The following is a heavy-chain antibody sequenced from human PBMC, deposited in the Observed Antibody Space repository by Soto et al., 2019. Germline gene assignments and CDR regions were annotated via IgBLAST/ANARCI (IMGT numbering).Heavy chain of an antibody. D-gene: IGHD6-6*01. CDR1: GGTFSSYA. Sequence: ASVKVSCKASGGTFSSYAISWVRQAPGQGLEWMGGIIPIFGTANYAQKFQGRVTITADESTSTAYMELSSLRSEDTAVYYCARVGTPIAARPSYYYGMDVWGQGTPVTVSS. J-gene: IGHJ6*02. CDR2: IIPIFGTA. V-gene: IGHV1-69*13. CDR3: ARVGTPIAARPSYYYGMDV.